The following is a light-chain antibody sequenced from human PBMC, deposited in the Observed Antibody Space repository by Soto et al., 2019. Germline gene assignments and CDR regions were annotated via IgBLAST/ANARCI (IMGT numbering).Light chain of an antibody. CDR2: QDT. V-gene: IGLV3-25*03. CDR3: QSADISGTYV. Sequence: SSELTQPPSVSVSPGQTARITCSGDALPNQYTYWYQQKPGQAPVLVIYQDTERPSGIPERFSGSRSGTTVTLTISGVQAEDEADYYCQSADISGTYVFGTGTKVTV. CDR1: ALPNQY. J-gene: IGLJ1*01.